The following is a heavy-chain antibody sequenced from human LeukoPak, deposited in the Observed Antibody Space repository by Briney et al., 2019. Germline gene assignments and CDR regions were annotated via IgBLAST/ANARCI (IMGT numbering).Heavy chain of an antibody. CDR3: AKELIFSGYSSSWSPVSSAFDI. CDR1: GFTFSSYG. Sequence: GGSLRLSCAVSGFTFSSYGMHWVRQAPGKGLEWVAVISYDGSNKYYADSVKGRFTISRDNSKNTLYLQMNSLRAEDTAVYYCAKELIFSGYSSSWSPVSSAFDIWGQGTMVTVSS. J-gene: IGHJ3*02. D-gene: IGHD6-13*01. CDR2: ISYDGSNK. V-gene: IGHV3-30*18.